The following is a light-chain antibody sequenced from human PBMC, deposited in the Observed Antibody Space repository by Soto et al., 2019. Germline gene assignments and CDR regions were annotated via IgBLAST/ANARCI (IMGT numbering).Light chain of an antibody. CDR1: SSDIGGYNY. Sequence: QSALTQPPSASGSPGQSVTISCTGTSSDIGGYNYVSWYQQHPGKAPKLMIYEVSKRPSGVPDRFSGSKSGNTASLTVSGLQAEDEADYYCQSYDSSLRGSVVFGGGTKLTVL. J-gene: IGLJ2*01. V-gene: IGLV2-8*01. CDR3: QSYDSSLRGSVV. CDR2: EVS.